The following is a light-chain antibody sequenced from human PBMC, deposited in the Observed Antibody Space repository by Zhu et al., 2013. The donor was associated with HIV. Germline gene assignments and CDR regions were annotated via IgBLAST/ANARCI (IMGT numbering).Light chain of an antibody. CDR3: QQYGSSPT. Sequence: EIVLTQSPDSLSLSPGESVTLSCSASQPLSGHLAWYYQKPGQAPRLVIYDASRRATGIPARFSGSGSGTDFTLTISRLQPDDFAVYYCQQYGSSPTFGQGTKVEIK. J-gene: IGKJ1*01. CDR1: QPLSGH. V-gene: IGKV3-20*01. CDR2: DAS.